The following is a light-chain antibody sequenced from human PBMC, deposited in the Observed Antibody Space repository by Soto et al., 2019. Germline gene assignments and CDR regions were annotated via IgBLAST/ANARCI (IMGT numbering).Light chain of an antibody. J-gene: IGLJ1*01. Sequence: QSALTQPRSVSGSPGQSVTISCTGTSSDVGNYDYVSWYLQHPGKAPKVLISDVSRRHSGVPDRFSGSKSGNTASLTISGLLVEDGGDYYCCSYAGTSTYVFGSGTKLTVL. CDR3: CSYAGTSTYV. CDR1: SSDVGNYDY. CDR2: DVS. V-gene: IGLV2-11*01.